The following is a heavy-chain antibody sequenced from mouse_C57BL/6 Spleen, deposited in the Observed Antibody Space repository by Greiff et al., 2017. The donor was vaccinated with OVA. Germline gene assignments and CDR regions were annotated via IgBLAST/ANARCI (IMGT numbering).Heavy chain of an antibody. CDR1: GYTFTEYT. CDR2: FYPGSGSI. V-gene: IGHV1-62-2*01. Sequence: QVQLKESGAELVKPGASVKLSCKASGYTFTEYTIHWVQQRSGQGLEWIGWFYPGSGSIKYNEKFKDKATLTADKYSSTVYMELSRLTSEDSAVYVCARHDPILRGFAYWGQGTLVTVSA. CDR3: ARHDPILRGFAY. J-gene: IGHJ3*01.